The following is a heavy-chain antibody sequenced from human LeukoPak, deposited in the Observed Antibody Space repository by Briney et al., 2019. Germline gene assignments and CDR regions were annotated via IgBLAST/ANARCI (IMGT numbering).Heavy chain of an antibody. J-gene: IGHJ4*02. CDR2: IYTSGST. CDR1: GGSISSYY. V-gene: IGHV4-4*07. D-gene: IGHD3-16*01. Sequence: SETLSLTCTVSGGSISSYYWSWIRQPAGKGLEWIGRIYTSGSTNYNPSLKSRVIISVDTSKNQFSLKLNSVTAADTAVFYCARGLTTYYFDNWGQGTLVTVSS. CDR3: ARGLTTYYFDN.